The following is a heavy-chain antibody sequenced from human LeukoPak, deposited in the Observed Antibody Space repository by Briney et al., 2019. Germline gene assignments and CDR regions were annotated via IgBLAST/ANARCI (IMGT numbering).Heavy chain of an antibody. D-gene: IGHD3-16*02. V-gene: IGHV4-34*01. Sequence: PSGTLSLTCAVYGGSFSGYYWSWIRQPPGKGLEWIGEINHSGSTNYNPSLKSRVTISVDTSKNQFSLKLSSVTAADTAVYYCARGRLYDYVWGSYRYSPFDYWGQGTLVTVSS. CDR2: INHSGST. J-gene: IGHJ4*02. CDR1: GGSFSGYY. CDR3: ARGRLYDYVWGSYRYSPFDY.